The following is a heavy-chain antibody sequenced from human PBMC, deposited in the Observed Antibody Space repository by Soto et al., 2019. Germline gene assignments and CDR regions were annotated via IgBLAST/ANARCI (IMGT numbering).Heavy chain of an antibody. J-gene: IGHJ4*02. CDR2: IYYSGST. CDR3: ARHTPHILYVY. V-gene: IGHV4-39*01. CDR1: GGSISSRSHY. Sequence: QLQLQESGPGLVKPSETLSLTCTVSGGSISSRSHYWGWVRQPPGKGLEWIGTIYYSGSTYYNPSFTSRFTISVDTSKNQFSLNLSSVTAAAAAVYYCARHTPHILYVYWGQGTLVTVSS. D-gene: IGHD2-21*01.